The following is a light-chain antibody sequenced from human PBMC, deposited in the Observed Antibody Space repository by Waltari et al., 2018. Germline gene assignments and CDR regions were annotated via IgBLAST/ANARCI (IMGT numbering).Light chain of an antibody. Sequence: QSVLTQPPSASGTPGQRVSLSCAGGRSNIGGSSLNWYQQFPGTAPKLPIYGDNKRPADVPDRFSGSKSGTSASLAISALQSDDEADYYCSAWDDNVNGPVFGGGTKLTVL. CDR1: RSNIGGSS. J-gene: IGLJ2*01. CDR2: GDN. CDR3: SAWDDNVNGPV. V-gene: IGLV1-44*01.